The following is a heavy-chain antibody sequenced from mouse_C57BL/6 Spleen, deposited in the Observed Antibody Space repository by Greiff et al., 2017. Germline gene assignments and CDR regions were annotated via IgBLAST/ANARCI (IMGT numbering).Heavy chain of an antibody. CDR1: GYSFTGYF. CDR2: INPYNGDT. J-gene: IGHJ4*01. V-gene: IGHV1-20*01. CDR3: ARGYYGNSMNY. D-gene: IGHD2-1*01. Sequence: EVQLQQSGPELVKPGDSVKISCKASGYSFTGYFMNWVMQSHGKSLEWIGRINPYNGDTFYNQKFKGKATLTVDKSSSTAHMELRSLTSEDSAVYYCARGYYGNSMNYWGQGTSVTVSS.